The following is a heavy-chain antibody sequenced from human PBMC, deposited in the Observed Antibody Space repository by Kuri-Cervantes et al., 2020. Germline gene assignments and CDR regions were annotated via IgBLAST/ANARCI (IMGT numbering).Heavy chain of an antibody. CDR3: AKDLKYDSSGFYHF. CDR2: INWNSGSI. V-gene: IGHV3-9*01. D-gene: IGHD3-22*01. CDR1: GFTFKNYR. J-gene: IGHJ4*02. Sequence: SLKISCEASGFTFKNYRMSWVRQAPGKGLEWVSGINWNSGSIGYADSVKGRLTISRDNAKNSLYLQMNSLRTEDTALYYCAKDLKYDSSGFYHFWGQGTLVTVSS.